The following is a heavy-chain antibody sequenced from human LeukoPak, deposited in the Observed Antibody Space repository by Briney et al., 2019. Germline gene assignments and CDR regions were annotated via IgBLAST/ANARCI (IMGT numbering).Heavy chain of an antibody. Sequence: TSETLSLTCAVYGGSFSGYYWSWIRQPPGKGLEWIGEINHSGSTNYNPSLKSRVTISVDTSKNQFSLKLSSVTAADTAVYYCAREERLLWFGELSTRPYYFDYWGQGTLVTVSS. CDR2: INHSGST. D-gene: IGHD3-10*01. CDR3: AREERLLWFGELSTRPYYFDY. V-gene: IGHV4-34*01. J-gene: IGHJ4*02. CDR1: GGSFSGYY.